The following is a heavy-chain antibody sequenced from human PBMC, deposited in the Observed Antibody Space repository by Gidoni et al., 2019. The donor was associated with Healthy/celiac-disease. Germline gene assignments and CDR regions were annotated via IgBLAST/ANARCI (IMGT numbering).Heavy chain of an antibody. D-gene: IGHD3-16*02. CDR2: INHSGST. J-gene: IGHJ4*02. Sequence: QVQLQQWGAGLLKPSETLSLTCAVYGGSFSGYYWSWIRQPPWKGLEWVGEINHSGSTNYNPSLKSRVTISVDTSKNQFSLKLSSVTAADTAVYYCARGPIRIWGSYRQYPAGSYYFDYWGQGTLVTVSS. V-gene: IGHV4-34*01. CDR1: GGSFSGYY. CDR3: ARGPIRIWGSYRQYPAGSYYFDY.